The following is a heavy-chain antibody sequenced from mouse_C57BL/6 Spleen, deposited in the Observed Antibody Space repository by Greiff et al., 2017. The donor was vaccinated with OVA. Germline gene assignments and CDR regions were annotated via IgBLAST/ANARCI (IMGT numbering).Heavy chain of an antibody. CDR3: ARGGTVGYFDV. J-gene: IGHJ1*03. V-gene: IGHV1-82*01. Sequence: QVQLKESGPELVKPGASVKISCKASGYAFSSSWMNWVKQRPGKGLEWIGRIYPGDGDTNYNGKFKGKATLTADKSSSTAYMQLSSLTSEDSAVYFCARGGTVGYFDVWGTGTTVTVSS. CDR2: IYPGDGDT. CDR1: GYAFSSSW. D-gene: IGHD1-1*01.